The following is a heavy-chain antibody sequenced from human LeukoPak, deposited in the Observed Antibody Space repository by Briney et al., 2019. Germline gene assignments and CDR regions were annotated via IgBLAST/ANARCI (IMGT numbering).Heavy chain of an antibody. D-gene: IGHD3-10*01. CDR3: ASRSGRDVFDI. V-gene: IGHV4-39*01. CDR2: IYYSGST. Sequence: PSETLSLTCTVSGGSISSSSYYWGWIRQPPGKGLEWIGGIYYSGSTYYNPSLKSRVTISVDTSKNQFSLKLSSVTAADTAVYYCASRSGRDVFDIWGQGTMVTVSS. CDR1: GGSISSSSYY. J-gene: IGHJ3*02.